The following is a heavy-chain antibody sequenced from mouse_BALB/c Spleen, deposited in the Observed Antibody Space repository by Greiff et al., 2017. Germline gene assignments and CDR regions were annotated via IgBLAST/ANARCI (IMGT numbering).Heavy chain of an antibody. CDR3: AGHRDRYDEGDY. V-gene: IGHV5-6*01. CDR2: ISSGGSYT. CDR1: GFTFSSYG. J-gene: IGHJ2*01. Sequence: EVQVVESGGDLVKPGGSLKLSCAASGFTFSSYGMSWVRQTPDKRLEWVATISSGGSYTYYPDSVKGRFTISRDNAKNTLYLQMSSLKSEDTAMDYCAGHRDRYDEGDYWGQGTTLTVSS. D-gene: IGHD2-14*01.